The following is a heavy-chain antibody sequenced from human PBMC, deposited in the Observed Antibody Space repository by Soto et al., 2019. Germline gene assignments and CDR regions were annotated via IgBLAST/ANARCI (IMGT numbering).Heavy chain of an antibody. CDR2: SYATGTT. CDR3: VRDGTKTLRDWFDP. V-gene: IGHV4-4*07. D-gene: IGHD1-1*01. J-gene: IGHJ5*02. CDR1: GASIRGFY. Sequence: SETLSLTCTVSGASIRGFYWSWIRKSAGKGLEGIGRSYATGTTDYNPSLKSRVMMSVDTSKKQLSLKLRSVTAADTAVYYCVRDGTKTLRDWFDPWGQGISVTVSS.